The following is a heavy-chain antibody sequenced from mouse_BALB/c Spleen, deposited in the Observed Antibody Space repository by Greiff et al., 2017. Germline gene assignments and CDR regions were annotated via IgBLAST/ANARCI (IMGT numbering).Heavy chain of an antibody. CDR1: GDSITSGY. J-gene: IGHJ3*01. CDR2: ISYSGST. V-gene: IGHV3-8*02. Sequence: EVQLQESGPSLVKPSQTLSLTCSVTGDSITSGYWNWIRKFPGNKLEYMGYISYSGSTYYNPSLKSRISITRDTSKNQYYLQLNSVTTEDTATYYCARWGYGSSPAWFAYWGQGTLVTVSA. CDR3: ARWGYGSSPAWFAY. D-gene: IGHD1-1*01.